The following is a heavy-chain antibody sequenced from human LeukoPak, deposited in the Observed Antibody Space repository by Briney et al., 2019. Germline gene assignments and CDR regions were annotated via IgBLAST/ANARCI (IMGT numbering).Heavy chain of an antibody. CDR1: GDSITGYY. D-gene: IGHD3-16*01. CDR3: TRGGTDALSY. V-gene: IGHV4-39*07. CDR2: IYYTGNT. J-gene: IGHJ4*02. Sequence: SETLSLTCSVSGDSITGYYWGWIRQPPGKGLEWIGNIYYTGNTYYNSSLKSRVTISLDTSKNQFSLKVISMTAADTAVYYCTRGGTDALSYWGQGTLVTVSS.